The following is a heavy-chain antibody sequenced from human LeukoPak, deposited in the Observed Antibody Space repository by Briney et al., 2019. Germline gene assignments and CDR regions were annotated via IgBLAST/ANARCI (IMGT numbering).Heavy chain of an antibody. CDR1: GFTFTSYY. J-gene: IGHJ4*02. CDR2: INPSGSYA. CDR3: AKDLGVYYYGSGRDAPGDY. V-gene: IGHV1-46*01. Sequence: EASVKVSCTASGFTFTSYYMHWVRQAPGQGLEWMGIINPSGSYASYAQKFQGRVTMTRDTSTSTAYMELRSLRSDDTAVYYCAKDLGVYYYGSGRDAPGDYWGQGTLVTVSS. D-gene: IGHD3-10*01.